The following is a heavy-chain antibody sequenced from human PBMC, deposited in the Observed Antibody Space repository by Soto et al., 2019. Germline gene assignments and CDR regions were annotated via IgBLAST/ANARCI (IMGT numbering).Heavy chain of an antibody. CDR3: ARDTNGLHY. D-gene: IGHD2-8*01. V-gene: IGHV3-74*01. CDR2: ISTDGSIT. J-gene: IGHJ4*02. CDR1: GLIFSNYK. Sequence: GGSQRLSCAASGLIFSNYKMHWVRQAPGKGLVWVSRISTDGSITDYADSVKGRFTVSRDNAKNTLYLQMNSLRVDDTAVYYCARDTNGLHYWGQGTLVTVSS.